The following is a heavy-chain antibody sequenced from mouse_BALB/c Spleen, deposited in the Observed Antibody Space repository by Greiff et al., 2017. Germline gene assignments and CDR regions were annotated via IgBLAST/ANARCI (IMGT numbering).Heavy chain of an antibody. V-gene: IGHV1S135*01. CDR2: IDPYDGGT. CDR3: ARWGTTYYFDY. Sequence: VQLQQSGPELEKPGASVKISCTASGYSFTGYNMNWVKQSNGKSLEWIGNIDPYDGGTSYNQKFKGQATLTVAKASSTTYMQLKSLTSEDSAFCYGARWGTTYYFDYWGQGTTLTVSS. CDR1: GYSFTGYN. D-gene: IGHD1-1*01. J-gene: IGHJ2*01.